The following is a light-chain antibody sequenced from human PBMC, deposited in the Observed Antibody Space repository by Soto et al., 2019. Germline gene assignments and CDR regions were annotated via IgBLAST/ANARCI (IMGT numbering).Light chain of an antibody. CDR1: QSVSSY. Sequence: EILLTQYPVTVSLSPGERATLSCGAGQSVSSYLAWYQHKPGKAPRLLIYDASNRATGIPARLSGSGSGTDFTLTISSLEPEDFAFYYCQQRSNWPPPITFGQGTRLEIK. CDR3: QQRSNWPPPIT. V-gene: IGKV3-11*01. CDR2: DAS. J-gene: IGKJ5*01.